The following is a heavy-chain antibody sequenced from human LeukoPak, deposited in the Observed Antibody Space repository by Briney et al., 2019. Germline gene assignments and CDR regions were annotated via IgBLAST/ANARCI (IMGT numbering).Heavy chain of an antibody. CDR1: GGSISSGGYY. V-gene: IGHV4-30-2*01. CDR3: AREWLGLFDY. J-gene: IGHJ4*02. Sequence: TSETLSLTCTVSGGSISSGGYYWSWIRQPPGKGLEWIGYIYHSGSTYYNPSLKSRVTISVDRSKNQFSLKLSSVTAADTAVYYCAREWLGLFDYWGQGTLVTVSS. CDR2: IYHSGST. D-gene: IGHD6-19*01.